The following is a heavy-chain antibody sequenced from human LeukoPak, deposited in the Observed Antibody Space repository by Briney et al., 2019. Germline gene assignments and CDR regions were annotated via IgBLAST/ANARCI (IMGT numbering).Heavy chain of an antibody. Sequence: GGSLRLSCAASGFTFSSYGMHWVRQAPGKGLEWVAVIWYDGNNKYYADSVKGRFTISRDNSKDTLYLQMNSLRAEDTAVYYCARAGQQLVFSHFDYWGQGTLVTVSS. V-gene: IGHV3-33*01. CDR1: GFTFSSYG. D-gene: IGHD6-13*01. J-gene: IGHJ4*02. CDR3: ARAGQQLVFSHFDY. CDR2: IWYDGNNK.